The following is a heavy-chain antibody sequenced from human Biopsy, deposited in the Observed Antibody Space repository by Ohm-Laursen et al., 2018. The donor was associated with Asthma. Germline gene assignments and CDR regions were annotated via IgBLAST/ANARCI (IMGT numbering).Heavy chain of an antibody. CDR3: ARGGYYGDRRHHNGLDV. J-gene: IGHJ6*02. Sequence: SVKVSCKASGGTFSRYAISWVRQAPGQGLEWMGGIIPVFGTSNYAQKFQGRVTFTADGSTSSAHIELTSLRKEDTAVYYCARGGYYGDRRHHNGLDVWGQGTTVTVSS. CDR2: IIPVFGTS. V-gene: IGHV1-69*13. CDR1: GGTFSRYA. D-gene: IGHD4-17*01.